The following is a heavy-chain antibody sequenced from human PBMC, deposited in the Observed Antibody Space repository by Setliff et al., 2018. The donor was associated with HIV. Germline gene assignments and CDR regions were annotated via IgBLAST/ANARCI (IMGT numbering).Heavy chain of an antibody. CDR2: IWYDASKK. Sequence: GGSLRLSCAASGFTFNSYGMHWVRQAPGKGLEWVALIWYDASKKEYAESVKGRFNILRDDSKKTVDLQMNSLRADDTAVYYCAREGITGTTLHPYWGQGTLVTVSS. CDR1: GFTFNSYG. D-gene: IGHD1-7*01. V-gene: IGHV3-33*01. J-gene: IGHJ4*02. CDR3: AREGITGTTLHPY.